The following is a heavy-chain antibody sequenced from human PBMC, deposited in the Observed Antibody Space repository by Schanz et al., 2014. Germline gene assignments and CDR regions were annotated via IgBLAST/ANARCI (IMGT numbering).Heavy chain of an antibody. CDR2: IWYDGSNK. V-gene: IGHV3-33*08. Sequence: VKMVESGGGLVKPGGSLRLSCAASGFNFSSYGMHWVRQAPGKGLEWVAVIWYDGSNKYYADSVKGRFTISRDNSKNTLFLQMNSLRAEDTAVYYCARDGYSVVVISPTESFDIWGQGTMVTVSP. D-gene: IGHD2-21*01. CDR1: GFNFSSYG. J-gene: IGHJ3*02. CDR3: ARDGYSVVVISPTESFDI.